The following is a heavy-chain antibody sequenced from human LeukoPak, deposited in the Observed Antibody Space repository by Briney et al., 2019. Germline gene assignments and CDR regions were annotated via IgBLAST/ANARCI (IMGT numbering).Heavy chain of an antibody. CDR1: GGSISSGGYS. V-gene: IGHV4-30-2*01. Sequence: SQTLSLACAVSGGSISSGGYSWSWIRQPPGKGLEWIGYIYHSGSTYYNPSLKSRVTISVDRSKNQFSLKLSSVTAADTAVYYCARDLTYYDILTGYSYYYGMDVWGQGTTVTVSS. CDR3: ARDLTYYDILTGYSYYYGMDV. D-gene: IGHD3-9*01. J-gene: IGHJ6*02. CDR2: IYHSGST.